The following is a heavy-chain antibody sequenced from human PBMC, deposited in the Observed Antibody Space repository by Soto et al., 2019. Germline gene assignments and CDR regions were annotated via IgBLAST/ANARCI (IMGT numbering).Heavy chain of an antibody. D-gene: IGHD2-21*02. Sequence: QVQLQESGPGLVKPSETLSLTCTVSGGSISSYYWSWIRQPPGKGREWIGYIYYSGSTNYNPSLKSRVTISVDTSKNQFSLKLSSVTAADTAVYYCARDPCGGGDCYGYYFDYWGQGTLVTVSS. J-gene: IGHJ4*02. CDR1: GGSISSYY. CDR3: ARDPCGGGDCYGYYFDY. CDR2: IYYSGST. V-gene: IGHV4-59*01.